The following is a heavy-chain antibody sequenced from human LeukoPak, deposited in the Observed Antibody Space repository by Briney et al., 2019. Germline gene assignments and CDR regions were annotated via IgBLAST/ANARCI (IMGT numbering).Heavy chain of an antibody. J-gene: IGHJ4*02. CDR3: ARREGRSGWYFSVY. Sequence: SETLSLTCTVSGGSISSYYWSWIRQPPGKGLEWIWDIYYSGSTNYNPSLKSRVTISVDTSKNQFSLKLSSVTAADTAVYYCARREGRSGWYFSVYWGQGTLVTVSS. V-gene: IGHV4-59*01. CDR1: GGSISSYY. D-gene: IGHD6-19*01. CDR2: IYYSGST.